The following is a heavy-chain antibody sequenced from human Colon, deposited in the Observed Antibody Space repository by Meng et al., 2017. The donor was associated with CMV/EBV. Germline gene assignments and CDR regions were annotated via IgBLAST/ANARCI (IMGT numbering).Heavy chain of an antibody. D-gene: IGHD4-17*01. CDR1: GYKCDICG. J-gene: IGHJ4*02. CDR3: ARAGAAVTTHFDM. V-gene: IGHV1-18*01. CDR2: VSAENGKT. Sequence: KASGYKCDICGVTWVRQAPGQGIEWMGWVSAENGKTKDEQKFKGRVTVTTDTSTKTAYMELRSLRSDDSAVYYCARAGAAVTTHFDMWGQGTLVTVSS.